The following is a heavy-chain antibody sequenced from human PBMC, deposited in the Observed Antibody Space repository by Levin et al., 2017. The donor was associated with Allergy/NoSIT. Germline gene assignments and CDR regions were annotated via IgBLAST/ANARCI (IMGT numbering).Heavy chain of an antibody. Sequence: GGSLRLSCAASGFTFSNAWMSWVRQAPGKGLEWVGRIKSKTDGGTTDYAAPVKGRFTISRDDSKNTLYLQMNSLKTEDTAVYYCTTDLASWLVGGYADAFDIWGQGTMVTVSS. CDR2: IKSKTDGGTT. V-gene: IGHV3-15*01. CDR3: TTDLASWLVGGYADAFDI. CDR1: GFTFSNAW. J-gene: IGHJ3*02. D-gene: IGHD5-12*01.